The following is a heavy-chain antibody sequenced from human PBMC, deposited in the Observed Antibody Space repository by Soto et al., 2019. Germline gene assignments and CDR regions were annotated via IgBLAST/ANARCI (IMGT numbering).Heavy chain of an antibody. CDR3: PTEGHTYGYHGLDS. V-gene: IGHV3-21*03. CDR2: ISSTTNYI. Sequence: GGSLRLSCAASGFTFTRYSMNWVRQAPGKGLEWVSSISSTTNYIYYGDSMKGRFTISRDNAKNSLYLEMNSLKIEDTAVYYCPTEGHTYGYHGLDSWGQGSLVTVSS. J-gene: IGHJ4*02. CDR1: GFTFTRYS. D-gene: IGHD5-18*01.